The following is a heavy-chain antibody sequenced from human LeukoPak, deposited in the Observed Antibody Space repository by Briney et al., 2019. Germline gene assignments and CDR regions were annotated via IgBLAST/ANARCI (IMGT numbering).Heavy chain of an antibody. CDR2: IRGSGGIT. CDR1: GFTFSSYA. Sequence: QAGGSLRLSCAAPGFTFSSYAMSWVRQPPGKGLEWVSGIRGSGGITDYADSVKGRFTVSRDISKNALFLQLNSLRAEDTAVYYCAKARERYSTTSSDHYFDCWGQGTLVTVSS. D-gene: IGHD6-13*01. J-gene: IGHJ4*02. V-gene: IGHV3-23*01. CDR3: AKARERYSTTSSDHYFDC.